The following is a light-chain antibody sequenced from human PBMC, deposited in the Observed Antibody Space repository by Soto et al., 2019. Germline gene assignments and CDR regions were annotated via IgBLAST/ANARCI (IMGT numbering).Light chain of an antibody. V-gene: IGKV3-11*01. Sequence: EVLLTQYPATLSLSPGERATLSCRASQSIRTSLAWYQQKPGQAPRLVIFDASNRANGVPASFGGSGSGTDFTLTINSLEPEDFAAYYCQQRNVWHTITFGQGTRLEIK. CDR1: QSIRTS. J-gene: IGKJ5*01. CDR3: QQRNVWHTIT. CDR2: DAS.